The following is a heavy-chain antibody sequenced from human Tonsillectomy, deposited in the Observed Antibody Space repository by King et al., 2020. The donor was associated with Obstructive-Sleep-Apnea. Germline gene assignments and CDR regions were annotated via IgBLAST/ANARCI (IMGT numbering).Heavy chain of an antibody. V-gene: IGHV3-15*01. Sequence: VQLVESGGGLVKPGGSLRLSCTASGFTFSNAWMSWVRQVPGKGLEWVGRVNSITDGGTTDYAAPVKGRFTISRDDSTNTLYLQMTSLKTEDTAIYYCSTEPLGRAYSGRPAYFQYWGQGTLVTVSS. J-gene: IGHJ1*01. D-gene: IGHD1-26*01. CDR3: STEPLGRAYSGRPAYFQY. CDR2: VNSITDGGTT. CDR1: GFTFSNAW.